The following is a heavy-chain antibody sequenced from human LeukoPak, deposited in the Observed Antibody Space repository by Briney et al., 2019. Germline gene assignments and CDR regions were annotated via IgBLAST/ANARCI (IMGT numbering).Heavy chain of an antibody. CDR3: ARGSGYYYPFDY. CDR1: GGSFSGYY. D-gene: IGHD3-22*01. Sequence: PSETLSLTCAVYGGSFSGYYWSWVRQPPGEGLEWIGEIYHSGSTNYNPSLKSRVTISVDKSKNQFSLKLSSVTAADTAVYYCARGSGYYYPFDYWGQGTLITVSA. CDR2: IYHSGST. J-gene: IGHJ4*02. V-gene: IGHV4-34*01.